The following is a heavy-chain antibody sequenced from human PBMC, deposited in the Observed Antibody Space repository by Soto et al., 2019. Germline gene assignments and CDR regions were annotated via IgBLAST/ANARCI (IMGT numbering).Heavy chain of an antibody. CDR1: GFTFSDYY. CDR2: IGSSGTTT. D-gene: IGHD3-16*01. J-gene: IGHJ4*02. V-gene: IGHV3-11*01. Sequence: QVQLVESGGGLVKPGGSLRLSCAASGFTFSDYYMTWIRQAPGKGLEWLSYIGSSGTTTYYADSVKGRFSISRDNAKNSLYLQMNSLRAENTAVYYCARAFGRTGDYWCQGTRVTVSS. CDR3: ARAFGRTGDY.